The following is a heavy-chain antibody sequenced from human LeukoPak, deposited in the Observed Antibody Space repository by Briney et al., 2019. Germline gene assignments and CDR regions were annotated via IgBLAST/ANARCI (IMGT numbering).Heavy chain of an antibody. Sequence: PGGSLRLSCAASGFTFDDYAMHWVRQAPGKGLEWVSLISGDGGDTYYADSVKGRFTIPRDNSKNSLYLQMNSLRTEDTALYYCAKEGPYPYYFYGMDVWGQGTTVTVSS. J-gene: IGHJ6*02. CDR2: ISGDGGDT. CDR1: GFTFDDYA. CDR3: AKEGPYPYYFYGMDV. V-gene: IGHV3-43*02.